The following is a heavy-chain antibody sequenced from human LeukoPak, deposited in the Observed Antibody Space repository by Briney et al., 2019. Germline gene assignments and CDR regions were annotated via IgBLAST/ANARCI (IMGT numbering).Heavy chain of an antibody. D-gene: IGHD3-10*01. J-gene: IGHJ6*02. CDR2: IYPGDSDT. CDR1: GYSFTSYW. Sequence: PGESLKISCKGSGYSFTSYWIGWVRQMPGKGLEWMGIIYPGDSDTRYSPSFQGQVTISADKSISTAYLQWSSLKASDTAMYYCARLLGFGELLVPGDLLQTDYGMDVWGQGTTVTVSS. V-gene: IGHV5-51*01. CDR3: ARLLGFGELLVPGDLLQTDYGMDV.